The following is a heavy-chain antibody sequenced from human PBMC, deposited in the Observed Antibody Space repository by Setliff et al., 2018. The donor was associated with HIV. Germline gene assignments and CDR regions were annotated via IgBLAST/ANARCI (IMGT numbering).Heavy chain of an antibody. CDR1: GGSISRYY. Sequence: SETLSLTCTLSGGSISRYYWSWIRQPPGKGLEWIGYIYYSGNTNYNPSLKRRVTISVDTSKNQFSLKLTSVTAADTAVYYCARAGTIDSSGYYEVWGQGTLVTVSS. CDR2: IYYSGNT. V-gene: IGHV4-59*01. D-gene: IGHD3-22*01. J-gene: IGHJ4*02. CDR3: ARAGTIDSSGYYEV.